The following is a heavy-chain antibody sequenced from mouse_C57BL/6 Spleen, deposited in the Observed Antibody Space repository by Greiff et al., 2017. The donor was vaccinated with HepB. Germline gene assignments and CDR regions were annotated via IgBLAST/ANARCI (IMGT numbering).Heavy chain of an antibody. D-gene: IGHD2-3*01. J-gene: IGHJ4*01. CDR3: ATRYDGYQGPYYYAMDY. CDR1: GYTFTDYY. V-gene: IGHV1-19*01. CDR2: INPYNGGT. Sequence: VQLQQSGPVLVKPGASVKMSCKASGYTFTDYYMNWVKQSHGKSLEWIGVINPYNGGTSYNQKFKGKATLTVDKSSSTAYMELNSLTSEDSAVYYCATRYDGYQGPYYYAMDYWGQGTSVTVSS.